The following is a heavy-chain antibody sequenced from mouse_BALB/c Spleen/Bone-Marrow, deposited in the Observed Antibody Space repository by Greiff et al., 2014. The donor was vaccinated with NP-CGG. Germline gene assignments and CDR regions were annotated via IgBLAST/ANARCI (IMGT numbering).Heavy chain of an antibody. Sequence: QVQLKQSGAELVKPGTSVKLSCKASGYTFTTYYMYWVKQRPGQGLEWIGEINPNNGGTNFEEKFKSKATLTVDKSSSTAYMQLSSLTSEDSAVYYCTRGRTWDFDYWGQGTTLTVSS. D-gene: IGHD4-1*01. CDR3: TRGRTWDFDY. CDR1: GYTFTTYY. J-gene: IGHJ2*01. V-gene: IGHV1S81*02. CDR2: INPNNGGT.